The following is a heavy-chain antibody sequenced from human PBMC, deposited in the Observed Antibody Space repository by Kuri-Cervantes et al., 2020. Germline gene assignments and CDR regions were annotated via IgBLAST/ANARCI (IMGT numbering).Heavy chain of an antibody. CDR2: ISWNSGSI. CDR3: ANHDYGDPRADY. Sequence: GGSLRLSCAASGFTFDDYAMHWVRQAPGKGLEWVSGISWNSGSIGYADSVKGRFTISRDNSKNTLYLQMNSLRAEDTAVYYCANHDYGDPRADYWGQGTLVTVSS. J-gene: IGHJ4*02. CDR1: GFTFDDYA. V-gene: IGHV3-9*01. D-gene: IGHD4-17*01.